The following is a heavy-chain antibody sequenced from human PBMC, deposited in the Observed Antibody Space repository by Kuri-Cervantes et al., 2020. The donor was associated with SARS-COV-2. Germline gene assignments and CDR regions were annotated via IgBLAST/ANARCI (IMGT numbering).Heavy chain of an antibody. CDR2: IYHSGST. V-gene: IGHV4-30-2*01. CDR1: GFTFSSYA. Sequence: SCAASGFTFSSYAMSWIRQPPGKGLEWIGYIYHSGSTYYNPSLKSRVTISVDTSKNQFSLKLSSVTAADTAVYYCARDSGWFGEVNWFDPWGRGTLVTFSS. D-gene: IGHD3-10*01. J-gene: IGHJ5*02. CDR3: ARDSGWFGEVNWFDP.